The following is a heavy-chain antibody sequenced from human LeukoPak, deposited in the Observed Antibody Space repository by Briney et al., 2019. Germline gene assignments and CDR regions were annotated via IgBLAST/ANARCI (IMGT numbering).Heavy chain of an antibody. CDR3: AREPWQLDY. Sequence: SQTLSLTCTVSGDSISSGSYYWRWLRQPAGRGLEWIGRIYTTGSTNYNPSLKSRVTISVDTSKNQVSLKLSSVTAADTAVYYCAREPWQLDYGGQGTLVTVSS. J-gene: IGHJ4*02. D-gene: IGHD1-1*01. CDR1: GDSISSGSYY. CDR2: IYTTGST. V-gene: IGHV4-61*02.